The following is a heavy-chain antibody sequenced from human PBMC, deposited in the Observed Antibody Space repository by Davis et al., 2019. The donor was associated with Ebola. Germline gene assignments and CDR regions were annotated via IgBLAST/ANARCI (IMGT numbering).Heavy chain of an antibody. D-gene: IGHD3-3*01. CDR3: ARGLTYDFWSGYSRIYGMDV. J-gene: IGHJ6*02. CDR2: INHSGST. Sequence: MPGGSLRLSCTVSGGSISSYYWSWIRQPPGKGLEWIGEINHSGSTNYNPSLKSRVTISVDTSKNQFSLKLSSVTAADTAVYYCARGLTYDFWSGYSRIYGMDVWGQGTTVTVSS. CDR1: GGSISSYY. V-gene: IGHV4-34*01.